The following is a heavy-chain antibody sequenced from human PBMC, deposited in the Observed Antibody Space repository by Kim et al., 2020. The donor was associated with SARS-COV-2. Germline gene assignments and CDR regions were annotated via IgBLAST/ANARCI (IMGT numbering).Heavy chain of an antibody. Sequence: ASVKVSCKASGYTFTGYYMHWVRQAPGQGLEWMGWINPNSGGTNYAQKFQGWVTMTRDTSISTAYMELSRLRSDDTAVYYCARGHGDGSGSYVFDYWGQGTLVTVSS. CDR3: ARGHGDGSGSYVFDY. V-gene: IGHV1-2*04. CDR2: INPNSGGT. D-gene: IGHD3-10*01. CDR1: GYTFTGYY. J-gene: IGHJ4*02.